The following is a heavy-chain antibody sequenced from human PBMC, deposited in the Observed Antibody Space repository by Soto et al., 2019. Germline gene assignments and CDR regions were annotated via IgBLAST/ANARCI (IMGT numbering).Heavy chain of an antibody. V-gene: IGHV3-23*01. CDR2: ISGSGDST. Sequence: GGSLRLSCAASGFTFSSYAMSWVRQAPGKGLEWVSAISGSGDSTYYADSVKGRFTISRDNSKNTLYLQMNSLRVEDTATYYCAGALENPYFYYGLNVWGQGTTVTVSS. CDR3: AGALENPYFYYGLNV. D-gene: IGHD1-1*01. J-gene: IGHJ6*02. CDR1: GFTFSSYA.